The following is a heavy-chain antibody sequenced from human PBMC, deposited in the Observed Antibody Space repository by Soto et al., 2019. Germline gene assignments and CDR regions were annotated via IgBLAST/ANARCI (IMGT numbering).Heavy chain of an antibody. Sequence: QVQLVQSGAGVKKPGSSVKVSCKASGGTFSSYAISWVRQAPGQGLEWMGGIIPIFGTANYAQKFQGRVTITADESTSTAYMELSSLRSEDTAVYYCARDVEGYCGGDCLSGYWGQGTLVTVSS. CDR2: IIPIFGTA. CDR3: ARDVEGYCGGDCLSGY. CDR1: GGTFSSYA. D-gene: IGHD2-21*02. J-gene: IGHJ4*02. V-gene: IGHV1-69*12.